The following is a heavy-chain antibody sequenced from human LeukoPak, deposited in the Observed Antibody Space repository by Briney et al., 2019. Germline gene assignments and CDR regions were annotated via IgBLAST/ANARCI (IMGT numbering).Heavy chain of an antibody. CDR2: IYYSGST. J-gene: IGHJ4*02. D-gene: IGHD3-22*01. CDR1: GGSISSYY. V-gene: IGHV4-59*12. Sequence: SETLSLTCTVSGGSISSYYWSWIRQPPGKGLEWIGYIYYSGSTYYNPSLKSRVTISVDTSKNQFSLKLSSVTAADTAVYYCARGGGEGYYDSSGYYYPFDYWGQGTLVTVSS. CDR3: ARGGGEGYYDSSGYYYPFDY.